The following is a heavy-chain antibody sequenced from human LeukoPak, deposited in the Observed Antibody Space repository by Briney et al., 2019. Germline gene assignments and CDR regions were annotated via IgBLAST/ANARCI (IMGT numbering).Heavy chain of an antibody. CDR2: IYYSGST. CDR3: AREYYYDSSGYYPPHAFDI. D-gene: IGHD3-22*01. J-gene: IGHJ3*02. Sequence: SETLSLTCTVSGGSISTYYCSWIRQPPGKALEWIGYIYYSGSTNYNPSLKSRVTISVDTSKKQFSLKLSSVTAADKDMYYCAREYYYDSSGYYPPHAFDIWGRGTMVIVSS. CDR1: GGSISTYY. V-gene: IGHV4-59*01.